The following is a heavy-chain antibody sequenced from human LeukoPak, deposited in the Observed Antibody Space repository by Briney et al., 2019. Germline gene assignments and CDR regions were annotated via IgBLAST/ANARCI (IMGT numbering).Heavy chain of an antibody. CDR1: GASISSSSYF. D-gene: IGHD5-18*01. CDR3: ARYQRRGYSYGPGAAAGPMPLL. J-gene: IGHJ4*02. CDR2: ISYSGST. Sequence: PSATLSLTCTVSGASISSSSYFWGWIRQPPGKGLEWIGSISYSGSTSYSPSLKSRVTISVDASKTEFSLRLNSVTAADTAVYYCARYQRRGYSYGPGAAAGPMPLLWGQGTLVTVSS. V-gene: IGHV4-39*01.